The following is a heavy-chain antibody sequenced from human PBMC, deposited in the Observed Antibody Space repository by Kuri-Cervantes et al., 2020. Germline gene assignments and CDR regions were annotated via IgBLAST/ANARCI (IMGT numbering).Heavy chain of an antibody. Sequence: GSLRLSCTVSGGSISSYYWSWIRRPPGKGLEWIGYIYYSGSTNYNPSLKSRVTISVDTSKNQFSLKLSSVTAADTAVYYCASALWYGGHYGMDVWAKGPRSPSP. CDR1: GGSISSYY. CDR3: ASALWYGGHYGMDV. CDR2: IYYSGST. J-gene: IGHJ6*02. V-gene: IGHV4-59*01. D-gene: IGHD1-26*01.